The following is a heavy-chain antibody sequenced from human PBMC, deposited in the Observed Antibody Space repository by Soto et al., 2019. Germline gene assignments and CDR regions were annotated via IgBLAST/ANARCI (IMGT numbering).Heavy chain of an antibody. D-gene: IGHD6-13*01. CDR1: GGSISSSSYY. CDR3: ATRPIAAADPFDY. CDR2: IYYSGST. J-gene: IGHJ4*02. V-gene: IGHV4-39*01. Sequence: QLQLQESGPGLVKPSETLSLTCTVSGGSISSSSYYWGWIRQPPGKGLEWIGSIYYSGSTYYNPSLKSRVTISVDTSKNQFSLKLSSVTAADTAVYYCATRPIAAADPFDYWGQGTLVTVSS.